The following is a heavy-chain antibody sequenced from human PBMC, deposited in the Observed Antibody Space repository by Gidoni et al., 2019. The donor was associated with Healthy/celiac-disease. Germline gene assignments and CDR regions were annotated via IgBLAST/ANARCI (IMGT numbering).Heavy chain of an antibody. Sequence: QVQLVASGGGLVNPGGSLRLSCAASGFTFLYDYMSWIRQAPGKGLEWVSYISSSGSTIYYADSVKGRFTISRDNAKNSLYLQMNSLRAEDTAVYYCARVSFWGSSWKYFDYWGQGTLVNVSS. CDR3: ARVSFWGSSWKYFDY. D-gene: IGHD6-13*01. V-gene: IGHV3-11*01. CDR2: ISSSGSTI. CDR1: GFTFLYDY. J-gene: IGHJ4*02.